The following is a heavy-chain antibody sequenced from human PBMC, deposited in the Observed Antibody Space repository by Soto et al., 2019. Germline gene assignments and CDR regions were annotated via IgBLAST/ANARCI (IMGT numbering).Heavy chain of an antibody. Sequence: SETLSLPCTVSGGSISSGDYYWRWIRQPPGQGLEWIGYISYSGSTYYNPSLKSRVTISVDTSKNRFSLKLSSVTAADTAVYGCARDRGSGYAPRCDYRGQETRVAVSS. J-gene: IGHJ4*03. CDR3: ARDRGSGYAPRCDY. CDR1: GGSISSGDYY. V-gene: IGHV4-30-4*01. CDR2: ISYSGST. D-gene: IGHD5-12*01.